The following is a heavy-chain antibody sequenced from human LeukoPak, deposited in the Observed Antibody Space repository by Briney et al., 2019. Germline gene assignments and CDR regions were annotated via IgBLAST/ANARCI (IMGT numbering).Heavy chain of an antibody. J-gene: IGHJ4*02. CDR2: ISAYNGNT. CDR1: GGTFSSYA. Sequence: ASVKVSRKASGGTFSSYAISWVRQAPGQGLEWMGWISAYNGNTNYAQKLQGRVTMTTDTSTSTAYMELRSLRSDDTAVYYCASGYSSSWYFYYWGQGTLVTVSS. CDR3: ASGYSSSWYFYY. V-gene: IGHV1-18*01. D-gene: IGHD6-13*01.